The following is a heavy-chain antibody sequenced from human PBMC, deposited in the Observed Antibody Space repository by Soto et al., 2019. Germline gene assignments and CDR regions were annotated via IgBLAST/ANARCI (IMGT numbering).Heavy chain of an antibody. Sequence: GASVKVSLKASGYTFTSYGISWVRQAPGQGLEWMGWISAYNGNTNYAQKLQGRVTMTTDTSTSTAYMELRSLRSDDTAVYYCARDARHIGGRWIWWFDPWGQGTLVTVSS. CDR3: ARDARHIGGRWIWWFDP. J-gene: IGHJ5*02. CDR1: GYTFTSYG. V-gene: IGHV1-18*01. D-gene: IGHD2-15*01. CDR2: ISAYNGNT.